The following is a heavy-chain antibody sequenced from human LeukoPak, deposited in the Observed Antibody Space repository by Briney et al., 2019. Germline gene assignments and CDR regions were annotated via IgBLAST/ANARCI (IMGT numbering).Heavy chain of an antibody. CDR2: IYSGGAT. J-gene: IGHJ4*02. V-gene: IGHV3-53*01. CDR3: ARDRIAAGDYFDY. Sequence: GGSLRLSCAASGFTVSSSYMTWVRQAPGKGLEWVSVIYSGGATYYADSVKGRFTISRDNAKNSLYLQMNSLRAEDTAVYYCARDRIAAGDYFDYWGQGTLVTVSS. CDR1: GFTVSSSY. D-gene: IGHD6-13*01.